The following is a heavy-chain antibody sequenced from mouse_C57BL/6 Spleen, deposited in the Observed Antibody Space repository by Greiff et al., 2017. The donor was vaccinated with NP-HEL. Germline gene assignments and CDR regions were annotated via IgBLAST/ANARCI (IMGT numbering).Heavy chain of an antibody. D-gene: IGHD1-1*01. CDR1: GFTFSDYG. Sequence: EVHLVESGGGLVKPGGSLKLSCAASGFTFSDYGMHWVRQAPEKGLEWVAYISSGSSTIYYADTVKGRFTISRDNAKNTLFLQMTSLRSEDTAMYYCARWYYYGSSYWYFDVWGTGTTVTVSS. CDR3: ARWYYYGSSYWYFDV. J-gene: IGHJ1*03. CDR2: ISSGSSTI. V-gene: IGHV5-17*01.